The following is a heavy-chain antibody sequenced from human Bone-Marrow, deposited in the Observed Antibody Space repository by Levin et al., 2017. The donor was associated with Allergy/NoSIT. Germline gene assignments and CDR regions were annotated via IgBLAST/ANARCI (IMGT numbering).Heavy chain of an antibody. CDR3: ARGAVITGLDY. CDR1: GGYLGSFY. D-gene: IGHD3-22*01. J-gene: IGHJ4*02. V-gene: IGHV4-59*01. CDR2: IYSSGST. Sequence: GSLRLSCSVSGGYLGSFYWGWIRQPPGKGLEWIGHIYSSGSTNYNPSLESRVTISVDTSKNEFSLKLNSVTAADTAVYYCARGAVITGLDYWGQGTLVTVSS.